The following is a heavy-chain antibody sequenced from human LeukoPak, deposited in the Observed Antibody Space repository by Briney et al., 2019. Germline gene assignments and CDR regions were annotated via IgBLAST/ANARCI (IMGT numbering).Heavy chain of an antibody. J-gene: IGHJ4*02. D-gene: IGHD2-2*01. V-gene: IGHV3-21*01. CDR2: ISSSSSYI. Sequence: PGGSLRLSCAASGFTFSSYSMNWVREAPGTGLEWVSSISSSSSYIYYADSVKGRFTISRDNAKNSLYLQMNSLRAEDTAVYYCARGADCSSTSCYAEDDYWGQGTLVTVSS. CDR3: ARGADCSSTSCYAEDDY. CDR1: GFTFSSYS.